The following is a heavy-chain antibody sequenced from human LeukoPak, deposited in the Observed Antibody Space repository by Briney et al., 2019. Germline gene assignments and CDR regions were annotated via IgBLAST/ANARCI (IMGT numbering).Heavy chain of an antibody. D-gene: IGHD3-3*01. CDR3: ARGNGIWSGYGIDY. Sequence: PSETLSLTCAVYGGSFSGYYWSWIRQPPGKGLEWIGEINHSGSTNYNPSLKSRATISVDTSKNQFSLKLSSVTAADTAVYYCARGNGIWSGYGIDYWGQGTLVTVSS. CDR2: INHSGST. CDR1: GGSFSGYY. V-gene: IGHV4-34*01. J-gene: IGHJ4*02.